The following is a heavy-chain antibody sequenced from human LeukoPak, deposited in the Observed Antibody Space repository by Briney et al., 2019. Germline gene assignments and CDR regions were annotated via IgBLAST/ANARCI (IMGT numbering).Heavy chain of an antibody. J-gene: IGHJ5*02. D-gene: IGHD6-19*01. CDR1: GFSVSSGFY. CDR3: VRQGRHTSGWFLGLGP. CDR2: IYHSGNT. V-gene: IGHV4-38-2*02. Sequence: SETLSLTCSVSGFSVSSGFYWGWIRQPPGKGLEWIGIIYHSGNTNYNPSLKSRVTISVDTSKNQFSLKLSSVTAADTAVYFCVRQGRHTSGWFLGLGPWGQGTLVTVSS.